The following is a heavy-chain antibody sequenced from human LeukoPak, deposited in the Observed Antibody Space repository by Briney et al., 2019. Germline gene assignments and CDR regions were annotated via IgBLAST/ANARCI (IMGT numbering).Heavy chain of an antibody. D-gene: IGHD3-10*01. J-gene: IGHJ4*02. CDR3: ARESGYYYGSGSSRLDY. CDR2: INSDGSST. Sequence: GGSLRLSCAASGFIFSNYWMHWVRQAPGKGLVWVSRINSDGSSTSYADSVKGRFTISRDNSKNTLYLQMNSLRAEDTAVYYCARESGYYYGSGSSRLDYWGQGTLVTVSS. V-gene: IGHV3-74*01. CDR1: GFIFSNYW.